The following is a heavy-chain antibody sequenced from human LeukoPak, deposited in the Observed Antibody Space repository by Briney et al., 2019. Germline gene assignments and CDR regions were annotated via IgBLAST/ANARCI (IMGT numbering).Heavy chain of an antibody. D-gene: IGHD6-13*01. V-gene: IGHV1-2*02. Sequence: GASVKVSCQASGYTFTGYYMHWVRQAPGQGLEWMGWINPNSGGTNYVQKFQGRVTMTRDTSISTAYMELSRLRSDDTAVYYCARDGTIAAADFAYDLDYWGQGTLVTVSS. CDR3: ARDGTIAAADFAYDLDY. J-gene: IGHJ4*02. CDR2: INPNSGGT. CDR1: GYTFTGYY.